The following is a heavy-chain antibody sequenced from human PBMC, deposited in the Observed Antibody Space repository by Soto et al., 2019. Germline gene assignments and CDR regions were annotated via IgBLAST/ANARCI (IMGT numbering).Heavy chain of an antibody. CDR1: GGSFSGYY. Sequence: AETLSLTCAVYGGSFSGYYGTWIRQPPGTGLEWIGEINHSGSTNYNPSLKSRVTISVDTSKNQFSLKLTSVTAADTAVYYCARDKITGLFDYWGQGTLVTVS. CDR2: INHSGST. D-gene: IGHD3-10*01. J-gene: IGHJ4*02. V-gene: IGHV4-34*01. CDR3: ARDKITGLFDY.